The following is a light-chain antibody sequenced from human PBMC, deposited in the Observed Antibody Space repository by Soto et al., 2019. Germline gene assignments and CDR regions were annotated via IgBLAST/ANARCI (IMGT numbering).Light chain of an antibody. CDR2: DAS. CDR1: QSISGR. Sequence: DIQMTQSPSTLSASVGDTVTVTCRASQSISGRLAWYQQKPGEAPHLIVYDASTLENGVSSRFSGSGSGAEFTLTINSLQTHDFVTYYCQQYATYHRTFGRGTRLEVK. J-gene: IGKJ4*02. CDR3: QQYATYHRT. V-gene: IGKV1-5*01.